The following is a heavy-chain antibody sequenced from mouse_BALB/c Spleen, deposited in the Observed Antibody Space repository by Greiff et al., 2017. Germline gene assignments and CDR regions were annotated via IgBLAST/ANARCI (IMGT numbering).Heavy chain of an antibody. D-gene: IGHD2-3*01. Sequence: VQRVESGPELVKPGASVKISCKASGYAFSSSWMNWVKQRPGQGLEWIGRIYPGDGDTNYNGKFKGKATLTADKSSSTAYMQLSSLTSVDSAVYFCARSGDGYYGFAYWGQGTLVTVSA. V-gene: IGHV1-82*01. CDR3: ARSGDGYYGFAY. CDR2: IYPGDGDT. J-gene: IGHJ3*01. CDR1: GYAFSSSW.